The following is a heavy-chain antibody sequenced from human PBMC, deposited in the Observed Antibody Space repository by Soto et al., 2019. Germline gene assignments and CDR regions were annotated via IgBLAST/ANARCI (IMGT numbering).Heavy chain of an antibody. CDR1: GGPISGYY. J-gene: IGHJ4*02. CDR2: IHYSGST. Sequence: PSETLSLTCTVSGGPISGYYWSWVRQPPGKGLEWIGYIHYSGSTKYNPPLKSRVTMSVDTSKNQFSLSLISLTAADTAVYYCARYTDHYYSYWGQGTPVTVSS. CDR3: ARYTDHYYSY. V-gene: IGHV4-59*01. D-gene: IGHD1-26*01.